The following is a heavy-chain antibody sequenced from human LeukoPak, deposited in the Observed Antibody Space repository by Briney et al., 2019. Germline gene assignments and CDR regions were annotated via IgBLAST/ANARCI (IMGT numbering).Heavy chain of an antibody. V-gene: IGHV1-8*01. CDR3: ARGPDYYDSSGYRDY. Sequence: ASVKVSCKASVYSFTRYDINLVRQATRQRLEWIGWVNPNIGNTGYAQKFQGRVTMTRNTSKGTAYMELSSLRSEDTAVYYCARGPDYYDSSGYRDYWGQGTLVTVSS. CDR2: VNPNIGNT. J-gene: IGHJ4*02. CDR1: VYSFTRYD. D-gene: IGHD3-22*01.